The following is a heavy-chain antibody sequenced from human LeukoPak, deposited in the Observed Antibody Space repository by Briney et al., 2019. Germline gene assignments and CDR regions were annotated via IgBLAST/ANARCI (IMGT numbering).Heavy chain of an antibody. D-gene: IGHD6-13*01. CDR2: ISSNGGST. CDR1: RFTFSSYA. J-gene: IGHJ4*02. V-gene: IGHV3-64D*06. Sequence: GGSLRLSCSASRFTFSSYAMHWVRQAPGKGLEYVSAISSNGGSTYYADSVKGRFTISRDNSKNTLYLQMSSLRAEDTAVYYCVKDRVSISSSGYFDYWGQGTLVTVSS. CDR3: VKDRVSISSSGYFDY.